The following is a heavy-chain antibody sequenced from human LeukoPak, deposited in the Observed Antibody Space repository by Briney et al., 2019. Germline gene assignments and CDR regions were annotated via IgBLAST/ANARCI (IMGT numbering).Heavy chain of an antibody. D-gene: IGHD2-15*01. CDR2: INWNGGST. V-gene: IGHV3-20*04. CDR3: ARDRCRDPDISCSGGSLDF. Sequence: GGSLRLSCAASGFTFDDYGMSWVRQAPGKGLEWVSGINWNGGSTGYADSVKGRFTISRDNAKNSVFLQMNSLRAEDTAVYYCARDRCRDPDISCSGGSLDFWGQGTLVTVSS. J-gene: IGHJ4*02. CDR1: GFTFDDYG.